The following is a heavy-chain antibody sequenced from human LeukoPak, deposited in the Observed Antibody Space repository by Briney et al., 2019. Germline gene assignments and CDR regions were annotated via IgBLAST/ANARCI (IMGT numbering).Heavy chain of an antibody. J-gene: IGHJ4*02. V-gene: IGHV4-59*12. CDR1: GGSISSYY. CDR3: ARLVNGAINFDY. CDR2: IDYSGST. D-gene: IGHD3-9*01. Sequence: SETLSLTCNVFGGSISSYYWSWIRQPPGKGLEWIGYIDYSGSTNCNPSLRSRVSMSVDTSKNQFSLKMRSVTAADTAVYYCARLVNGAINFDYWGQGTLVTVSS.